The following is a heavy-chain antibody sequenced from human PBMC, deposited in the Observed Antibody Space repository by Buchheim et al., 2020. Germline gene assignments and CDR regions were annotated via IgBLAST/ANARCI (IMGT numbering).Heavy chain of an antibody. D-gene: IGHD6-19*01. CDR3: ARGSYQTGWRGFSYYSMDV. CDR2: IYSGGST. Sequence: LPGSGPGLVRPSETLSLTCTVSGASINSGGYYWDWVRQPPGKGLEWVGHIYSGGSTYFNPSLKSRVTISFDASNNQISLMLTSVTAADTGTYYCARGSYQTGWRGFSYYSMDVWGQGT. J-gene: IGHJ6*02. CDR1: GASINSGGYY. V-gene: IGHV4-39*07.